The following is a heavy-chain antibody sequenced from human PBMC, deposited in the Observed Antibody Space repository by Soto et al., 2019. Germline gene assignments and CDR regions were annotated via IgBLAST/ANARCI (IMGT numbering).Heavy chain of an antibody. V-gene: IGHV4-30-4*01. CDR3: ARDLDGLHDDTSGPFPRPG. CDR1: GGSISSDDYY. CDR2: IHSSGSI. D-gene: IGHD3-22*01. J-gene: IGHJ1*01. Sequence: SETLSLTCTVSGGSISSDDYYWSWIRQAPGRGLEWIGYIHSSGSIYYNPSLKSRATMSVDTAGNQFSLKVSSVTVADTAVYYRARDLDGLHDDTSGPFPRPGWGQGTLVTVSS.